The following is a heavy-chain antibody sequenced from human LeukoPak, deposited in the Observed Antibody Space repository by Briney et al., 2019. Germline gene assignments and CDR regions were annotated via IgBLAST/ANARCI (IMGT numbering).Heavy chain of an antibody. CDR1: GYTFTGYY. CDR3: ARASSDYDSSDSSFDY. D-gene: IGHD3-22*01. Sequence: ASVKVSCKGSGYTFTGYYMHWVRQAPGQGLEWMGWINPNSGGTNYAQKFQGRVTMTRDTSISTAYMELSRLRSDDTAVYYCARASSDYDSSDSSFDYWGQGTLLTVSS. J-gene: IGHJ4*02. CDR2: INPNSGGT. V-gene: IGHV1-2*02.